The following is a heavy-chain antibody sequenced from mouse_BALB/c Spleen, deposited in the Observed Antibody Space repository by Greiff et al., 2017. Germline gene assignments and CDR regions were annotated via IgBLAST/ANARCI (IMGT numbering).Heavy chain of an antibody. J-gene: IGHJ4*01. CDR3: ALRRDY. CDR1: GFNIKDTY. V-gene: IGHV14-3*02. Sequence: EVKLMESGAELVKPGASVKLSCTASGFNIKDTYMHWVKQRPEQGLEWIGRIDPANGNTKYDPKFQGKATITADTSSNSAYLQLSSLTSEDTAVYYCALRRDYWGQGTSVTVSS. CDR2: IDPANGNT.